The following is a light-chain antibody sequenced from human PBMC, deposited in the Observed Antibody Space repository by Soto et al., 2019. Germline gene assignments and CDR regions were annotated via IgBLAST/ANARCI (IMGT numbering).Light chain of an antibody. Sequence: EIVMTQSPATLSVSPGERATLACRASQSVSRNLACYQQKPGQAPRLLIYGASTTATGIPARFSGSVSGTEFTLTISSLQSADFAVYFCQQYNNWPLTFGGGTKVDIK. CDR1: QSVSRN. CDR2: GAS. V-gene: IGKV3-15*01. CDR3: QQYNNWPLT. J-gene: IGKJ4*01.